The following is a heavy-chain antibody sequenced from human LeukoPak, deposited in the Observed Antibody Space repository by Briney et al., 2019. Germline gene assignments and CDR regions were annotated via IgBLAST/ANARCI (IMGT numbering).Heavy chain of an antibody. Sequence: PGGSLRLSCAASGFTFSSCGMSWVRQAPGKGLEWVSAISGSGGSTYYADSVKGQFTISRDNSKNTLYLQMNSLRAEDTAVYYCACPGYSSGWWVDYWGQGTLVTVSS. D-gene: IGHD6-19*01. CDR3: ACPGYSSGWWVDY. V-gene: IGHV3-23*01. CDR1: GFTFSSCG. J-gene: IGHJ4*02. CDR2: ISGSGGST.